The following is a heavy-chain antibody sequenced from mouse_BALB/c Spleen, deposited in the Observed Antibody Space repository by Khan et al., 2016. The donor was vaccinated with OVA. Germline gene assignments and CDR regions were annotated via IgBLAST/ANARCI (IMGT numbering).Heavy chain of an antibody. V-gene: IGHV9-1*02. J-gene: IGHJ1*01. D-gene: IGHD1-3*01. CDR2: INTYTGEP. CDR3: ARSSSYWYSDV. Sequence: QIQLVQSGPELKKPGETVKISCKASGYTFTNYGMNWVKQAPGKGLKWMGWINTYTGEPTYADDFKGRFVFSLETSASPAYLQISNLKNEDMTTYFCARSSSYWYSDVWGAGTTVTVSS. CDR1: GYTFTNYG.